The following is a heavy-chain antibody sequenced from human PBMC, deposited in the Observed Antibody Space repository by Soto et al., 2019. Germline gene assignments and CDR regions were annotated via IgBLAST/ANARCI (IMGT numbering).Heavy chain of an antibody. CDR3: ARVDYYYDSSGSSNWFDP. CDR1: GGSISSGGYY. J-gene: IGHJ5*02. D-gene: IGHD3-22*01. V-gene: IGHV4-31*03. CDR2: ISYSGST. Sequence: QVQLQESGPGLVKPSQTLSLTCTVSGGSISSGGYYWSWIRQHPGKGLEWIGYISYSGSTYYNPSLKGRVTISVDTSKNQFSLKLSSVTAADTAVYYCARVDYYYDSSGSSNWFDPWGQGTLVTVSS.